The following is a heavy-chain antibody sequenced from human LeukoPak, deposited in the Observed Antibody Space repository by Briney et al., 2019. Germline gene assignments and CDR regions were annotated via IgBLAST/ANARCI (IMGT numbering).Heavy chain of an antibody. J-gene: IGHJ4*02. V-gene: IGHV3-30*18. CDR3: AKDQSQ. Sequence: GGSLRLSCADSGFTFSEYVMHWVRQAPGKGLEWVAVISIDGNNKFYGDSVKGRFTISRDNSKNTLYLQINSLRPEDTAVYYCAKDQSQWGQGTLVIVSS. CDR2: ISIDGNNK. CDR1: GFTFSEYV.